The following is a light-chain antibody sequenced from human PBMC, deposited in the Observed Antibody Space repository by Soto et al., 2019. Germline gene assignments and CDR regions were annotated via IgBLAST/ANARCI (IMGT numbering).Light chain of an antibody. CDR3: VSFTTSKSYV. V-gene: IGLV2-14*01. CDR2: DIT. J-gene: IGLJ1*01. Sequence: QSVLTQPASVSGSPGQSITISCTGTSSDVGAYIFVSWYQQYPGKAPKLMIYDITSRPSGVSNRFSGSKAGNTASLTISGLQAEDEADYYCVSFTTSKSYVFGTGTKVTVL. CDR1: SSDVGAYIF.